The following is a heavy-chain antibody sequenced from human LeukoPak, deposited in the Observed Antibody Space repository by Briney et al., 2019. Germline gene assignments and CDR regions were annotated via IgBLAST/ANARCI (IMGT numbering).Heavy chain of an antibody. CDR2: IIPIFGTA. V-gene: IGHV1-69*05. Sequence: ASVKVSCKASGYTFTSYGISWVRQAPGQGLEWMGGIIPIFGTANYAQKFQGRVTITTDESTSTAYMELSSLRSEDTAVYYCAGGRYCSSTSCYNDYYYVDVWGKGTTVTVSS. CDR1: GYTFTSYG. CDR3: AGGRYCSSTSCYNDYYYVDV. J-gene: IGHJ6*03. D-gene: IGHD2-2*02.